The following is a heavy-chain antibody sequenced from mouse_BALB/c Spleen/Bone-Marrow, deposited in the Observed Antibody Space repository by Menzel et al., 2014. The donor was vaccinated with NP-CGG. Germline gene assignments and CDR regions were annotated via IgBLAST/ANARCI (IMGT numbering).Heavy chain of an antibody. CDR1: GFNIKDTY. CDR2: TDPANGNT. D-gene: IGHD1-3*01. J-gene: IGHJ1*01. V-gene: IGHV14-3*02. CDR3: ARQEFAIYWYFDV. Sequence: EVKLMESGAELVKPGASVKLSCSASGFNIKDTYMHWVKQRPEQGLEWIGRTDPANGNTKYDPKFQDKATITADTSSNTVDLQLSSLTFEDTAVYYCARQEFAIYWYFDVWGAGTTVTVSS.